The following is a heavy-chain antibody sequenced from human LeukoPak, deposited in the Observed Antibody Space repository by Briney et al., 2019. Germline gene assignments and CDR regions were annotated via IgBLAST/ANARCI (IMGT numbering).Heavy chain of an antibody. CDR1: GGSISYYY. Sequence: SETLSLTCTVSGGSISYYYWSWIRQPPGKGLEWIGYIYYSGSTNYNPSLKSRVTISVDTSKNQFSLKLSSVTAADTAVYYCARGPVRGVTYYYYYMDVWGKGTTVTISS. V-gene: IGHV4-59*01. CDR2: IYYSGST. J-gene: IGHJ6*03. D-gene: IGHD3-10*01. CDR3: ARGPVRGVTYYYYYMDV.